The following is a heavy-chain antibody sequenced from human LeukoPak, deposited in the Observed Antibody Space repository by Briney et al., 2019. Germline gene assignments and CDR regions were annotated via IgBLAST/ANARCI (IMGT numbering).Heavy chain of an antibody. CDR3: ARAIAVAAGGDY. CDR1: GYTFTGYY. Sequence: ASVKVSCKASGYTFTGYYMHWVRQAPGQGLEWMGWINPNSGGTNYAQKFQGRVTMTRDTSISTAYMELSRLRSDDTAVYYCARAIAVAAGGDYWGQGTLVTVSS. V-gene: IGHV1-2*02. J-gene: IGHJ4*02. D-gene: IGHD6-19*01. CDR2: INPNSGGT.